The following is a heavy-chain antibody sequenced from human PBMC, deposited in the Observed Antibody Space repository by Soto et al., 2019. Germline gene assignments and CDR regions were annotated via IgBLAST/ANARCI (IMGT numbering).Heavy chain of an antibody. CDR1: GFTFEDYY. D-gene: IGHD1-1*01. J-gene: IGHJ4*02. V-gene: IGHV3-11*05. Sequence: QVHLVESGGGLVRPGGSLRLSCTTSGFTFEDYYMSWVRQAPGAGLEWISYVSSSGNYKNYADSVKGRFTISRDNTNNSLHLQMNSVRAGDTAMYYCTRGKLNPDFWGQGILVIVSS. CDR2: VSSSGNYK. CDR3: TRGKLNPDF.